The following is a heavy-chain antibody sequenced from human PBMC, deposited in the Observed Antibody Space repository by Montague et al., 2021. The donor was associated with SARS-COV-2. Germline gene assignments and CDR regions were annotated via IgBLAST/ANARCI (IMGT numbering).Heavy chain of an antibody. D-gene: IGHD1-14*01. CDR3: AKSFSGTRNWFDI. V-gene: IGHV3-23*01. CDR2: ISGFGGGT. CDR1: GFIFTNYG. Sequence: SLRLSCAASGFIFTNYGMNWVRRAPGKGLESVAGISGFGGGTYYSDSVKGRFTISRATSNSTLFLQMDGLRAEDTAIYYCAKSFSGTRNWFDIWGQGTLVTVPS. J-gene: IGHJ5*02.